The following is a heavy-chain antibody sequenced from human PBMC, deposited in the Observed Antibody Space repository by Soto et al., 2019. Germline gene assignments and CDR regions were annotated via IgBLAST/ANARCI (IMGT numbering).Heavy chain of an antibody. CDR2: MSWDGGST. J-gene: IGHJ6*02. Sequence: GGSLRLSCAACGITFECYNMHWVRQAPGQGLGWVSLMSWDGGSTYYADSVKGRFTISRDNSKNSLYRQMNSLRTEDTALYYCAKGQCGGDCEGGYYSGMDVWCQGTKVTVSS. D-gene: IGHD2-21*02. V-gene: IGHV3-43*01. CDR1: GITFECYN. CDR3: AKGQCGGDCEGGYYSGMDV.